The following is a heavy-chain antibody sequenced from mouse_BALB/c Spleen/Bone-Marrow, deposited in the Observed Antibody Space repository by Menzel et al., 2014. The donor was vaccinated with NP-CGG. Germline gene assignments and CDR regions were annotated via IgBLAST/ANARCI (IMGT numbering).Heavy chain of an antibody. D-gene: IGHD2-3*01. CDR2: IFPGDGST. J-gene: IGHJ4*01. Sequence: VQLVESGVELVKPGASVKLLCKASGYAFTSYDINWVRQRPEQGLERNGWIFPGDGSTKYNEKFKGKATLTTDKSSSTAYMQLSRLTSEDSAVYFCASYYDGVMDYWGQGTSVTVSS. V-gene: IGHV1-85*01. CDR3: ASYYDGVMDY. CDR1: GYAFTSYD.